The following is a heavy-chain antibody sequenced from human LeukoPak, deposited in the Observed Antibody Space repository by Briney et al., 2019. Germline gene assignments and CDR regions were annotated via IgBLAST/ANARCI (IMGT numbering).Heavy chain of an antibody. J-gene: IGHJ6*02. V-gene: IGHV1-69*01. CDR3: ARDQVSGYYYYGMDV. CDR2: IIPIFGTA. CDR1: GGTFSSYA. Sequence: SVKVSCKASGGTFSSYAISWVRQAPGQGLEWMGGIIPIFGTANYAQKFQGRVTITADESTSTAYMELSSLRSEDTAVYYCARDQVSGYYYYGMDVWGQGTLVTVSS.